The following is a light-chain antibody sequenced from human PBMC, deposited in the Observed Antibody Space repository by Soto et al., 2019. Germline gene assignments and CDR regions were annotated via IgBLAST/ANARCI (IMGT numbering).Light chain of an antibody. V-gene: IGKV1-6*01. J-gene: IGKJ1*01. Sequence: IQMTQSPSSLSASVGDRVTITCRASQAIRDDLAWYQQKPGKAPNLLIYAASNLQGGVASRFSGSGSGTDFTLTISSLQPEDFATYYCLQDYKYPRTFGQGTKVDI. CDR2: AAS. CDR3: LQDYKYPRT. CDR1: QAIRDD.